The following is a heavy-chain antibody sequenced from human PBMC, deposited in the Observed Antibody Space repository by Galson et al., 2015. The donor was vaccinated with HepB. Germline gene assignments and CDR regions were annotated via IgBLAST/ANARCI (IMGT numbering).Heavy chain of an antibody. J-gene: IGHJ3*02. D-gene: IGHD4-23*01. CDR3: ARGLVYGHNSAPRVFDM. CDR1: GFTFSSYW. CDR2: IYNDGSST. V-gene: IGHV3-74*01. Sequence: SLRLSCAASGFTFSSYWMHWVRLTPGRGLVWVSRIYNDGSSTTYADSVKGRFTISRDNAKSTLYLQMNSLRAEDTAVYYCARGLVYGHNSAPRVFDMWGQGTMVTVSS.